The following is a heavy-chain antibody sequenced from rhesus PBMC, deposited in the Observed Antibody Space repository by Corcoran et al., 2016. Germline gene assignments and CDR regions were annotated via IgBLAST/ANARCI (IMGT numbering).Heavy chain of an antibody. Sequence: EVQLVESGGGLVQPGGSLRLSCTASGFSFGSYGMHWARQAPGKGLEWVSAISTGATKPWYTGSVKGRFTISRENAKSTLYLQMDSLRAEDTAVYYCVRDGGAAAGKKFDYWGQGVLVTVSS. CDR1: GFSFGSYG. V-gene: IGHV3-22*01. D-gene: IGHD6-25*01. CDR2: ISTGATKP. J-gene: IGHJ4*01. CDR3: VRDGGAAAGKKFDY.